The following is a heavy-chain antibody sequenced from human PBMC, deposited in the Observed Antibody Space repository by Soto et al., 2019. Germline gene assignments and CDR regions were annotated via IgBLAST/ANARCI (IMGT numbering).Heavy chain of an antibody. CDR1: GFTFSSNS. CDR2: ISSSSSYI. J-gene: IGHJ4*02. CDR3: ATRRDGYNY. V-gene: IGHV3-21*01. Sequence: EVQLVEPGGGLVKPGGSLGLPFAASGFTFSSNSMNWVRQAPGKGLEWVSSISSSSSYIYYADSVKGRFTISRDNAKNSLYLQMNSLRAEDTAVYYCATRRDGYNYWGQGTLVTVSS. D-gene: IGHD5-12*01.